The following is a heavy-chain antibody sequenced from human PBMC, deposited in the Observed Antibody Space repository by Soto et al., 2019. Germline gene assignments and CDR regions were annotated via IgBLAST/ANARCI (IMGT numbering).Heavy chain of an antibody. V-gene: IGHV4-39*01. CDR1: GGSVSSSSYY. D-gene: IGHD6-13*01. CDR3: ARHAGGYSSSWWSSEGLDY. J-gene: IGHJ4*02. Sequence: QLQLQESGPGLVKPSETLSLTCTVSGGSVSSSSYYWGWIRQPPGKGLEWIGSSYYSGNTYYNPSLKSRVTMSVDTSKSQFSLKLSSVTAADTAVYYGARHAGGYSSSWWSSEGLDYWGQGTLVTVSS. CDR2: SYYSGNT.